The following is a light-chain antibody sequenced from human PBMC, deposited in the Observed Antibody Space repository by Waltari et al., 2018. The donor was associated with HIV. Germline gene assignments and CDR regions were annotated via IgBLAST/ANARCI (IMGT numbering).Light chain of an antibody. CDR1: QGIHNF. J-gene: IGKJ2*01. CDR2: AAS. Sequence: DIQLTQSPSFLSTSLGDRVTITCRASQGIHNFLAWFQQKPGKAPKLLIYAASTLQRGVPSRFICSGSGTEFTLTISSLQPEDFATYYCQQLNSYPYTFGQGTKLEIK. V-gene: IGKV1-9*01. CDR3: QQLNSYPYT.